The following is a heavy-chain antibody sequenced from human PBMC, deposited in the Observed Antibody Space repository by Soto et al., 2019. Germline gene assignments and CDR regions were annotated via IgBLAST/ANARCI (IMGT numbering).Heavy chain of an antibody. CDR3: ARGSYTSTLDY. Sequence: ASVKVSCKASGYTFASYYRHWVRQAPGQGLEWMGIVNPSGGTTSYAQKFQGRVTMTRDTSTSTVYMELSSLRFEDTAVYYCARGSYTSTLDYWGQGMLVTVSS. CDR2: VNPSGGTT. J-gene: IGHJ4*02. V-gene: IGHV1-46*01. CDR1: GYTFASYY. D-gene: IGHD6-13*01.